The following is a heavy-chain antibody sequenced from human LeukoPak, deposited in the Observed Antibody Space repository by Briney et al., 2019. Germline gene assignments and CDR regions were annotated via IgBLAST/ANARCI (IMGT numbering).Heavy chain of an antibody. CDR3: AKGTLDIVVVPAAPKVYYFDY. Sequence: GGSLRFSCAASGFTFSSYAMSWVRQAPGKGLEWVSGISGSGGSTYYADSVKGRFTISRDNSKNTLYLQMNSLRAEDTAVYYCAKGTLDIVVVPAAPKVYYFDYWGQGTLVTVSS. J-gene: IGHJ4*02. CDR2: ISGSGGST. D-gene: IGHD2-2*01. V-gene: IGHV3-23*01. CDR1: GFTFSSYA.